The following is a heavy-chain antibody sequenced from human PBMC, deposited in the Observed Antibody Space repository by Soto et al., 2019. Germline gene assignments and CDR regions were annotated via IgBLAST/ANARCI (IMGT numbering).Heavy chain of an antibody. V-gene: IGHV1-8*02. CDR3: ARFVRHQLPTIDF. J-gene: IGHJ4*02. D-gene: IGHD2-2*01. CDR1: GGTFSSYS. Sequence: QVQLVQSGAEVKKPGSSVKVSCKASGGTFSSYSINWVRQATGQGLEWMGWMNPESRNTGYAQKFQGRVTMTRDTSISTAYMELTSLRSEDTAVYYCARFVRHQLPTIDFWGQGTLVTVSS. CDR2: MNPESRNT.